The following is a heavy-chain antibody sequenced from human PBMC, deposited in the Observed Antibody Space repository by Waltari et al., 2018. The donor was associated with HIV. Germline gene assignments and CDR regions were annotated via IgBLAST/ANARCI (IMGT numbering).Heavy chain of an antibody. Sequence: QVHLVESGGGVVQPGRSLRLSCGTSGFIFTNYALHWVRQAPGTGCEGVAVISNVGTNKEYTAAGKGRVIISRDNSKNTLSLQMNSLRPEDTAIYYCAKSVKSAWHDFVGWGQGTLVIVSS. D-gene: IGHD3-3*01. CDR2: ISNVGTNK. CDR1: GFIFTNYA. V-gene: IGHV3-30*10. J-gene: IGHJ4*02. CDR3: AKSVKSAWHDFVG.